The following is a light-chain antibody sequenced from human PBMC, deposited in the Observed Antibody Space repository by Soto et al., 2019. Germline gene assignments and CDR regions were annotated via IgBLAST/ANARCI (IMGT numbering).Light chain of an antibody. CDR3: AAWDDSLNGVL. CDR2: GDS. J-gene: IGLJ2*01. V-gene: IGLV1-44*01. CDR1: SSNIGSNT. Sequence: QSALTQPPSASGTPGQRVTISCSGSSSNIGSNTVNWYQQLPGTAPKLLMYGDSQRPSGVPDRVSASKSGTSASLAISGLQSEDEPDYYCAAWDDSLNGVLFGGGTKLTVL.